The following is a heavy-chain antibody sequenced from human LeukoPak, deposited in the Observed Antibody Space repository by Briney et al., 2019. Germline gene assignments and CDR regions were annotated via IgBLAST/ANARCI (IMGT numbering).Heavy chain of an antibody. CDR3: ARANMVRGVGSFFDRNWFDP. V-gene: IGHV4-59*01. D-gene: IGHD3-10*01. Sequence: SSETLSLTCIVSGGSISSYYWSWIRQPPGKGLEWIGYIYYSGSTNYKPSLKSRVTISVDTSKNQFSLKLSSVTAADTAVYYCARANMVRGVGSFFDRNWFDPWGQGTLVTVSS. J-gene: IGHJ5*02. CDR2: IYYSGST. CDR1: GGSISSYY.